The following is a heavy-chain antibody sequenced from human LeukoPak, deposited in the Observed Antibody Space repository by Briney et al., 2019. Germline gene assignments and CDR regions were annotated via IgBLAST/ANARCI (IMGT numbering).Heavy chain of an antibody. J-gene: IGHJ4*02. CDR3: ARQGYYYDSSGHPTDY. CDR1: GGSVSGYY. V-gene: IGHV4-59*04. Sequence: PSETLSLTCAVYGGSVSGYYWSWIRQPPGKGLEWIGSIYYTGSSYYTPSLKGRVTMFVDTPKNQFSLKLSSVTAADTAVYYCARQGYYYDSSGHPTDYWGQGTLVTVSS. CDR2: IYYTGSS. D-gene: IGHD3-22*01.